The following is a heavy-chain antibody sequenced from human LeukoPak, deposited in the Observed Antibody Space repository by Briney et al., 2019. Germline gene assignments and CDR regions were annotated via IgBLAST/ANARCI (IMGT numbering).Heavy chain of an antibody. V-gene: IGHV3-30*02. D-gene: IGHD3-10*01. CDR3: AKDHVTMVRGVILLVDY. CDR2: IRYDGSNK. J-gene: IGHJ4*02. CDR1: GFTFSSYG. Sequence: GGSLRLSCAASGFTFSSYGMHWVRQAPGKGLEWVAFIRYDGSNKYYADSVKGRFTISRDNSKNTLYLQMNSLRAEDTAVYYCAKDHVTMVRGVILLVDYWGQGTLVTVSS.